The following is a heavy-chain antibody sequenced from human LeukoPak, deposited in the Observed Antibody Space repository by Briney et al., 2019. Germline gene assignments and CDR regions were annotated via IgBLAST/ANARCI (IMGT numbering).Heavy chain of an antibody. CDR2: INHSGST. Sequence: SETLSLTCAVYGGSFSGYYWSWIRQPPGKGLEWIGEINHSGSTNYNPSLKSRVTISVDTSKNQFSLKLSSVTAADTAVYYCARGLGELPLGYWGQGTVVTVSS. CDR3: ARGLGELPLGY. CDR1: GGSFSGYY. J-gene: IGHJ4*02. V-gene: IGHV4-34*01. D-gene: IGHD1-26*01.